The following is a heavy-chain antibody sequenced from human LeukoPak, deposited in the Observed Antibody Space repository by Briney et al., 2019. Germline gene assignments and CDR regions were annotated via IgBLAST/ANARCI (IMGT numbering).Heavy chain of an antibody. Sequence: ASVKVSCKASGYTFTGYYMHWVRQAPGQGLEWMGWINPNSGGTNYAQKFQGRVTMTRNTSISTAYMELSSLRSEDTAVYYCARSNSVPSLLWFGEPRYGMDVWGQGTTVTVSS. D-gene: IGHD3-10*01. CDR3: ARSNSVPSLLWFGEPRYGMDV. J-gene: IGHJ6*02. CDR1: GYTFTGYY. V-gene: IGHV1-2*02. CDR2: INPNSGGT.